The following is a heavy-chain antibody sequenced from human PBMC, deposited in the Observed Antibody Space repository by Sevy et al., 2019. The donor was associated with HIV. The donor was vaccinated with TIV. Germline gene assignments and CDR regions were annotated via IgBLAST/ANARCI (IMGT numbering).Heavy chain of an antibody. D-gene: IGHD2-21*01. CDR1: GGSISSSSYY. J-gene: IGHJ6*03. V-gene: IGHV4-39*01. Sequence: SETLSLTCTVSGGSISSSSYYWGWIRQPPGKGLEWIGSIYYSGSTYYNPSLKSRVTISVDTSKNQFSLKLSSVTAADTAVYCCARVWQPGDEYYYYYYYMDVWGKGTTVTVSS. CDR3: ARVWQPGDEYYYYYYYMDV. CDR2: IYYSGST.